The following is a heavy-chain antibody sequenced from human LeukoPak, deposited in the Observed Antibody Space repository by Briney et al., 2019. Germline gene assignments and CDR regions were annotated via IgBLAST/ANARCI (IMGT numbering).Heavy chain of an antibody. CDR2: FNHSGST. V-gene: IGHV4-34*01. J-gene: IGHJ4*02. CDR1: GGSFSCYY. Sequence: SAPMSFSCAFYGGSFSCYYWSWIRQPPGRGLEWMGEFNHSGSTNYNPSLKSQVTISVDTSMNQASLQLSTVTAADTAVYYCARVRNGGWPWGLAYWGQGTLVTVSS. CDR3: ARVRNGGWPWGLAY. D-gene: IGHD4-23*01.